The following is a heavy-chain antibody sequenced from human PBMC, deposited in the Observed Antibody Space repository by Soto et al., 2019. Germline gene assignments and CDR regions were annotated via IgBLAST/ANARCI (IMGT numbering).Heavy chain of an antibody. V-gene: IGHV1-18*01. J-gene: IGHJ4*02. CDR1: GYTFSSYG. CDR2: ISTYNGNT. D-gene: IGHD3-10*01. CDR3: AREMVRGVGSDY. Sequence: ASVKVSCKAAGYTFSSYGIGWVRQAPGQGLEWMGWISTYNGNTKYAQKLHGRVTMTTDTSTSTAYVELRSLRSDDTAVFYRAREMVRGVGSDYWGQGTLVTVSS.